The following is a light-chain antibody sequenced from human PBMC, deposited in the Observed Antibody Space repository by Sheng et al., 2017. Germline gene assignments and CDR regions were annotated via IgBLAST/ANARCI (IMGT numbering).Light chain of an antibody. CDR2: GAS. V-gene: IGKV3-20*01. CDR1: QSISSTY. J-gene: IGKJ4*01. Sequence: EIVMTQSPATLSVSPGERATLSCRASQSISSTYLAWYRQKSGQAPRLLTYGASSRATGIPDRFSGSGSGTDFTLTISRLEPEDSAMYYCQQYGSLVTFGGGTKVEIK. CDR3: QQYGSLVT.